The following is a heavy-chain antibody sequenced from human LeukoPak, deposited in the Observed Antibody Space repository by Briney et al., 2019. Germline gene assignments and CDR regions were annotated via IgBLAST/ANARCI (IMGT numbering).Heavy chain of an antibody. CDR3: ARLQGITMLPPH. CDR1: GGSISRSYNY. Sequence: SETLSLTCTVSGGSISRSYNYWGWVRQPPGKGLQWIGSMYSGGGTYYNPSLQSRITISEDTSRNQFSLELRSLTAADTATYHCARLQGITMLPPHWGQGTLVSVSS. CDR2: MYSGGGT. V-gene: IGHV4-39*01. J-gene: IGHJ4*02. D-gene: IGHD3-10*01.